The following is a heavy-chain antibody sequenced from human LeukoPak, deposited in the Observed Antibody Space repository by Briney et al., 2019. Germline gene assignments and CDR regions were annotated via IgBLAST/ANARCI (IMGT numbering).Heavy chain of an antibody. CDR3: ARDLLFSNYLGGY. D-gene: IGHD4-11*01. J-gene: IGHJ4*02. V-gene: IGHV1-8*03. Sequence: ASVKVSCKASGYTFTSYDINWVRQATGQGLEWMGWMNPNSGNTGYAQKFQGRVTITRNTSISTAYMELSSLRSEDTAVYYCARDLLFSNYLGGYWGQGTLVTVSS. CDR1: GYTFTSYD. CDR2: MNPNSGNT.